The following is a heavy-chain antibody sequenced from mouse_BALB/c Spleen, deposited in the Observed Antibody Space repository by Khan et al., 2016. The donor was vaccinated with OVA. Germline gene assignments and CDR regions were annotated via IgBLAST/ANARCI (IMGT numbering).Heavy chain of an antibody. V-gene: IGHV5-6*01. D-gene: IGHD1-1*01. CDR3: ARLAYYYDSEGFAY. Sequence: EVQLQESGGDVVKPGGSLKLSCAASGFTFSTYGMSWVRQTPDKRLEWVATVSTGGHYTYYPDTVKGRFTISRDHAKNTLYLQMNSLKSEDTAMFYCARLAYYYDSEGFAYWGQGTLVTVSA. J-gene: IGHJ3*01. CDR1: GFTFSTYG. CDR2: VSTGGHYT.